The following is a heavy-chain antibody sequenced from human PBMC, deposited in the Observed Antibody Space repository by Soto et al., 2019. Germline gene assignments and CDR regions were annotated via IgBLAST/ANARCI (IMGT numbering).Heavy chain of an antibody. J-gene: IGHJ4*02. D-gene: IGHD1-7*01. Sequence: EVQLLESGGGLVQRGGSLRLSCAASGFTFSSYGMTGVRQAPGKGLEWVSFSSATGAGTYYADSVKGRFTISRDNSKNTLYLQMTSLRADDTAVYYCAKDRRAGGNYGFYSDFWGQGALVIVSS. CDR1: GFTFSSYG. CDR2: SSATGAGT. V-gene: IGHV3-23*01. CDR3: AKDRRAGGNYGFYSDF.